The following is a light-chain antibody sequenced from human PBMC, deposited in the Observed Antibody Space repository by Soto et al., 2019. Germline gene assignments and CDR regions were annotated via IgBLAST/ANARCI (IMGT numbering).Light chain of an antibody. CDR2: GAS. Sequence: EIVLTQSPGTLSLSPGERATLSCRASQSVSSSFLGWYQQKTGQPPRLVIFGASNRAPGIPDRFSGSASGTDFTLTISRLEPEDFAVYYCEQYGNSPRTFGQGTKVEI. CDR1: QSVSSSF. J-gene: IGKJ1*01. V-gene: IGKV3-20*01. CDR3: EQYGNSPRT.